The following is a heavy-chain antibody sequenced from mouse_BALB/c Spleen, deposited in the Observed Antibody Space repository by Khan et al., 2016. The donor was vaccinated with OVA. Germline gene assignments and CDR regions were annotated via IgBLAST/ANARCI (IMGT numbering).Heavy chain of an antibody. CDR1: GFAFSSYD. V-gene: IGHV5-9*02. J-gene: IGHJ4*01. CDR3: ARHPLYAMDY. CDR2: ISSGGSYT. Sequence: EVELVESGGGLVKPGGSLKLSCAASGFAFSSYDMSWVRQTPEKRLEWVATISSGGSYTYYPDSVKGRFTISRDNARNTLYLQMSSLRSEDTALYYCARHPLYAMDYWGQGTSVTVSS.